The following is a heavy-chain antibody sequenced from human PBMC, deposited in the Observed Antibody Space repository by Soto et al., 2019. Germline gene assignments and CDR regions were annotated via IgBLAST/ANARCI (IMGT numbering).Heavy chain of an antibody. CDR1: GGSISSGGYS. CDR3: ASTVYGGNSDYFDY. J-gene: IGHJ4*02. D-gene: IGHD4-17*01. V-gene: IGHV4-30-2*01. CDR2: IYHSGST. Sequence: QLQLQESGSGLVKPSQTLSLTCAVSGGSISSGGYSWSWIRQPPGKGLEWIGYIYHSGSTYYNPSLQSRVTISVDRSKNQFSLQLSSVTAADTAVYYCASTVYGGNSDYFDYWGQGTLVTVSS.